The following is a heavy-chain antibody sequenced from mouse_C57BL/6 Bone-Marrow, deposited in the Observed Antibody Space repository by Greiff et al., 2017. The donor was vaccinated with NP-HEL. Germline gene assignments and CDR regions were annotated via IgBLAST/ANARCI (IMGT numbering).Heavy chain of an antibody. CDR3: ARSLLWSSMDY. J-gene: IGHJ4*01. CDR2: IYPGDGDT. D-gene: IGHD2-1*01. Sequence: VQLQESGPELVKPGASVKISCKASGYAFSSSWMNWVKQRPGKGLEWIGRIYPGDGDTNYNGKFKGKATLTADKSSSTAYMQLSSLTSEDSAVYFCARSLLWSSMDYWGQGTSVTVSS. CDR1: GYAFSSSW. V-gene: IGHV1-82*01.